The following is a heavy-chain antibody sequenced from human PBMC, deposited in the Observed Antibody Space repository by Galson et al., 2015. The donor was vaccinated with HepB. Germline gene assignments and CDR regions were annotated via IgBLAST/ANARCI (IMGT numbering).Heavy chain of an antibody. CDR3: ARDHGFGELF. CDR1: GYTFTNYG. V-gene: IGHV1-18*01. J-gene: IGHJ4*02. Sequence: SVKVSCKASGYTFTNYGISWVRQAPGQGLEWMGWISVYNGNTKHAQKLQARPTMTTDTSTSTAYMELRSLRSDDTAVYYCARDHGFGELFWGQGTLVTVSS. CDR2: ISVYNGNT. D-gene: IGHD3-10*01.